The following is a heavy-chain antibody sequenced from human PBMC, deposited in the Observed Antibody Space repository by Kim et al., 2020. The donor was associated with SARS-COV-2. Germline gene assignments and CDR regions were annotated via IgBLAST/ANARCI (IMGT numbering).Heavy chain of an antibody. D-gene: IGHD3-10*01. Sequence: ASVKVSCKASGYTFTGYYMHWVRQAPGQGLEWMGWINPNSGGTNYAQKFQGRVTMTRDTSISTAYMELSRLRSDDTAVYYCVPAFGDVDAYFDYWGQGTLVTVSS. CDR3: VPAFGDVDAYFDY. CDR2: INPNSGGT. V-gene: IGHV1-2*02. CDR1: GYTFTGYY. J-gene: IGHJ4*02.